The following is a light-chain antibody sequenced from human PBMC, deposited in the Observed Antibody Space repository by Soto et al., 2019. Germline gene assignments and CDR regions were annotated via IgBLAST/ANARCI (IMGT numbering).Light chain of an antibody. Sequence: QSVLTQPPSVSGAPGQRVTISCTGSSSNIGAGYDVHWYQQLPGTAPKLLIYGNSNRPSGVPDRFSGSKSGTSASLPITGLQAEDEADYYCQSYDSSLRSVVFGGGTKLTVL. CDR2: GNS. CDR1: SSNIGAGYD. V-gene: IGLV1-40*01. CDR3: QSYDSSLRSVV. J-gene: IGLJ2*01.